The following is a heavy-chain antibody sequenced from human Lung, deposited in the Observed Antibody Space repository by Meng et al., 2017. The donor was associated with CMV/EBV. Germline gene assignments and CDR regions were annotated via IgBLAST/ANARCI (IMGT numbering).Heavy chain of an antibody. CDR3: ATEGPLNWFDR. Sequence: SVXVSCKASGGTFSNYPVSWVRHAPGLGLEWMGGFIPIFGTPNYAQKFQGRLTITTDESTSTASMALKSLRSEDTAVYYCATEGPLNWFDRWGQGTLVTVSS. CDR1: GGTFSNYP. J-gene: IGHJ5*02. CDR2: FIPIFGTP. V-gene: IGHV1-69*05.